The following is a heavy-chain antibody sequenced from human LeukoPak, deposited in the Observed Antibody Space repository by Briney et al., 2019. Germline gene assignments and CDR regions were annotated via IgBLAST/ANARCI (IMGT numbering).Heavy chain of an antibody. CDR3: ARQVLADRSFNS. Sequence: SETLSLTCTVSASSISNYYWSWIRQPPGKGLEWIGYIYYSGSTNYNPSLKSRVTISIDTSKNQFSLKLSSVTAADTAVYYCARQVLADRSFNSWGPGTLVTVSS. D-gene: IGHD4/OR15-4a*01. CDR1: ASSISNYY. CDR2: IYYSGST. V-gene: IGHV4-59*08. J-gene: IGHJ4*02.